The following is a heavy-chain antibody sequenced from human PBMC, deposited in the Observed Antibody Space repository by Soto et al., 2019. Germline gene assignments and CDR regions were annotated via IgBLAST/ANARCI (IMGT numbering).Heavy chain of an antibody. J-gene: IGHJ2*01. CDR3: AKFFFQAEDGIRDTVPVSAFLLNRSSDL. D-gene: IGHD2-15*01. Sequence: QGKGLEWVSAISGSGGSTYYADSVKGRFTISRDNSKNTLYLQMNSLRAEDTAVYYCAKFFFQAEDGIRDTVPVSAFLLNRSSDL. CDR2: ISGSGGST. V-gene: IGHV3-23*01.